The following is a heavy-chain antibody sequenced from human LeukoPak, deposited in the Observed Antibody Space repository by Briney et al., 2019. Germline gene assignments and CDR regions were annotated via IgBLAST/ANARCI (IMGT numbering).Heavy chain of an antibody. Sequence: GGSLRLSCVVSGFTFSSYSMIWVRQAPGKGLQWVANMKKDGSETKYVESVKGRFTSSRDNAKNSLYLQMNSLRAEDTAVYYCGRHRSGSGTYFIDYWGQGTLVSVSS. V-gene: IGHV3-7*01. D-gene: IGHD3-10*01. J-gene: IGHJ4*02. CDR3: GRHRSGSGTYFIDY. CDR2: MKKDGSET. CDR1: GFTFSSYS.